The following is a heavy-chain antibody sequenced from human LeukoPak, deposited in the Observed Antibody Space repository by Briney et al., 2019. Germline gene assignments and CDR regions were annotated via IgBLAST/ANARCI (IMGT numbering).Heavy chain of an antibody. Sequence: PGGSLRLSCAASGFNFDDYGMSWVRQAPGKGLEWVSGINWNGGSTGYADSMKGRFTISRDKAKNSLYLQMNSLRAEDTALYYCAKDRGSSGYFWYFDYWGQGTLVTVSS. D-gene: IGHD3-22*01. CDR3: AKDRGSSGYFWYFDY. CDR1: GFNFDDYG. J-gene: IGHJ4*02. V-gene: IGHV3-20*04. CDR2: INWNGGST.